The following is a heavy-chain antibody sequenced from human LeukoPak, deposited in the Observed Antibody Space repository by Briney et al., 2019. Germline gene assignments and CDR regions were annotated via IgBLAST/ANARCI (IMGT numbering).Heavy chain of an antibody. CDR2: ISSSGSSI. J-gene: IGHJ4*02. CDR3: AKEGWYLYQAQPFDY. D-gene: IGHD2-15*01. CDR1: GFIFSDYY. V-gene: IGHV3-11*01. Sequence: PGGSLRLSCAVTGFIFSDYYMSWIRQAPGKGLEWVSYISSSGSSIYYADSVKGRFTISRDNSKNTLYLQMNSLRAEDTAVYYCAKEGWYLYQAQPFDYWGQGTLVTVSS.